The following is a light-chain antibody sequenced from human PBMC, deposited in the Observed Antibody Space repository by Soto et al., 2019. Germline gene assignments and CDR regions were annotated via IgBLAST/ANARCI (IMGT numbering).Light chain of an antibody. V-gene: IGLV2-11*01. Sequence: QSALTQPHSVSGSPGQSVAISCTGTSSDVINYNFLSWYQKHPGKAPKLMIYDVTKRPSGVPDRFSGSMSGNTASLTISGLQADDEADYYCCSSAGNYLIFGGGTQLTVL. CDR3: CSSAGNYLI. CDR2: DVT. CDR1: SSDVINYNF. J-gene: IGLJ2*01.